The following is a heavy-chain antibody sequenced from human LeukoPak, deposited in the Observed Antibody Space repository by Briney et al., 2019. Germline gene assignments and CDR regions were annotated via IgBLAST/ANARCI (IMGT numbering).Heavy chain of an antibody. J-gene: IGHJ4*02. CDR1: GFTFSSYG. V-gene: IGHV3-30*18. Sequence: GGSLRLSCAASGFTFSSYGMHWVRQAPGRGLEWVAVISYDGSNKYYAGSVKGRFTISRDNSKNTPYLQMNSLRAEDTAVYYCAKLYSSSSRGGYYWGQGTLVTVSS. D-gene: IGHD6-13*01. CDR2: ISYDGSNK. CDR3: AKLYSSSSRGGYY.